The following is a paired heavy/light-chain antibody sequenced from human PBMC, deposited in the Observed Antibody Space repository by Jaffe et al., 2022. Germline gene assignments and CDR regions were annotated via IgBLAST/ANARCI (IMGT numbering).Light chain of an antibody. CDR1: SSDVGAYNL. CDR2: EVN. J-gene: IGLJ1*01. V-gene: IGLV2-23*02. Sequence: QSALTQPVSVSGSPGQSITISCTGTSSDVGAYNLVSWYQHHPGEVPKLIIYEVNKRPSGVSNRFSGSKSGNTASLTISGLQAVDEADYYCCSYAGPITVFGTGTKVTVL. CDR3: CSYAGPITV.
Heavy chain of an antibody. Sequence: EVQLVESGGDLVQPGGSLRLSCAASGFTFSSYWMHWVRQAPGKGLVWVSRIDNDGTTTDYADFVTGRFTISRDNAKNTLFLQMNSLTVDDTALYYCARTHYSGSQFDSWGQGTLVTVSS. CDR1: GFTFSSYW. V-gene: IGHV3-74*01. CDR3: ARTHYSGSQFDS. D-gene: IGHD4-4*01. CDR2: IDNDGTTT. J-gene: IGHJ4*02.